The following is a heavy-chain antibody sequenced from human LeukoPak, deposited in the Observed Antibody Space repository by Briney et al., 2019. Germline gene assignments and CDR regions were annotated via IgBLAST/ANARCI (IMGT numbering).Heavy chain of an antibody. CDR2: INPNSGGT. CDR3: ARDRNYYDSTDLDY. Sequence: GASVKVSCKASGYTFTGYYVHWVRQAPGQGLEWMGRINPNSGGTNYAQKFQGRVTMTGDTSISTAYMELSRLRSDDTAVYYCARDRNYYDSTDLDYWGQGTLVTVSS. CDR1: GYTFTGYY. D-gene: IGHD3-22*01. J-gene: IGHJ4*02. V-gene: IGHV1-2*06.